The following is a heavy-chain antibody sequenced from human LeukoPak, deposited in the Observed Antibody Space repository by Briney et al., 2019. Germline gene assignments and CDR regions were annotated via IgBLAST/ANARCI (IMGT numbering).Heavy chain of an antibody. CDR2: ISYSGSS. CDR3: ARESSGWYGSSSFDP. V-gene: IGHV4-39*07. CDR1: GGSIISTIYY. D-gene: IGHD6-19*01. J-gene: IGHJ5*02. Sequence: SETLSLTCTVSGGSIISTIYYWGWIRQSPGKGLDWIGSISYSGSSFCKPSLKSRVTIAVDTSKNQFSLRLSSVTAADTAVYYCARESSGWYGSSSFDPRGQGTLVTVSS.